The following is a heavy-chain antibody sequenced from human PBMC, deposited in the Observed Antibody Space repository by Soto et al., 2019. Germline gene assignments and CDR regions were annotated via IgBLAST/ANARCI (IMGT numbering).Heavy chain of an antibody. D-gene: IGHD3-16*01. CDR2: IYYSGST. Sequence: SETLSLTCTVSGGSITSSSYYWGWIRQPPGKGLEWIGSIYYSGSTYYNPSLKSRVTISVNTPKNQFPLKWASVTAANTVLFFCAPQEGGGSYVYTSAPGGKETWVPVSS. CDR3: APQEGGGSYVYTSAP. J-gene: IGHJ5*02. CDR1: GGSITSSSYY. V-gene: IGHV4-39*01.